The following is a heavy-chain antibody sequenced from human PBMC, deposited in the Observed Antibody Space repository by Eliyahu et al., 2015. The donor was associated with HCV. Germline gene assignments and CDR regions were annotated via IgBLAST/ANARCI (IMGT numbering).Heavy chain of an antibody. D-gene: IGHD2-15*01. V-gene: IGHV1-24*01. CDR2: FDPEDGET. CDR1: GYTLTELS. CDR3: APSTGVFGWDIVVVKANAFDI. Sequence: QVQLVQSGAEVXKPGASVKVSCKVSGYTLTELSMHWVRQAPGKGLEWMGGFDPEDGETIYAQKFQGRVTMTEDTSTDTAYMELSSLRSEDTAVYYCAPSTGVFGWDIVVVKANAFDIWGQGTMVTVSS. J-gene: IGHJ3*02.